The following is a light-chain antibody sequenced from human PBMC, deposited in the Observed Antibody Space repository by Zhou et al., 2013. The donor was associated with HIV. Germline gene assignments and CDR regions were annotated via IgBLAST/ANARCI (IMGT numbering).Light chain of an antibody. V-gene: IGKV3-20*01. J-gene: IGKJ4*01. CDR3: QQYGNIPLT. CDR1: QSISTFY. CDR2: ATS. Sequence: EIVLTQSPGTLSLSPGETATLSCRASQSISTFYLAWYQQKVGQAPRLLIYATSNRATGIPDRFSGSGSGTDFTLTISSLEPEDFAVYFCQQYGNIPLTFGGGTRVEIK.